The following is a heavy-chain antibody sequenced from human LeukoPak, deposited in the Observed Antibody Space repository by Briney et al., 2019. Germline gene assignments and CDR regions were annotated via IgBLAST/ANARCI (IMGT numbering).Heavy chain of an antibody. Sequence: SVKVSCKASGGTFSSYAISWVRQAPGQGLEWMGGIIPIFGTANYAQKFQGRVTITADESTSTAYMELSSLRSEDTAVYYCATSDSSGYYDYFDYWDQGTLVTVSS. CDR2: IIPIFGTA. CDR3: ATSDSSGYYDYFDY. V-gene: IGHV1-69*13. CDR1: GGTFSSYA. D-gene: IGHD3-22*01. J-gene: IGHJ4*02.